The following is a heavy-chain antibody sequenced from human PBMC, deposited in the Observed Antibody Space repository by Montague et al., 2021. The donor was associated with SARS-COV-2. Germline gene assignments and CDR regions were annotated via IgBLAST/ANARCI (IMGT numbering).Heavy chain of an antibody. D-gene: IGHD3-3*01. Sequence: TLSLTSTVSGGSISSGGYYWSWIRQHPGRGLEWTGYIYYSGSTYYNPSLKSRVTISVDTSKNQFSLKLSSVTAADTAVYYCARASGKKTIFGVVISYFDYWGQGTLVTVSS. CDR1: GGSISSGGYY. J-gene: IGHJ4*02. CDR3: ARASGKKTIFGVVISYFDY. V-gene: IGHV4-31*03. CDR2: IYYSGST.